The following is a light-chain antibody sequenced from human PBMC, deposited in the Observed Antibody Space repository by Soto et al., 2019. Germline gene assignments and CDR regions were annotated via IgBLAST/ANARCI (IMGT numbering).Light chain of an antibody. CDR3: MQALQTPRT. CDR1: QSLLHSNGYNY. J-gene: IGKJ2*01. Sequence: IVMTQSPLSLPVTPGEPASISCRSSQSLLHSNGYNYLDWYLQKPWQSPQLLIYLGSNRASGVPDRFSGSGSGTDFTLKISRVEAEDVGFYYCMQALQTPRTFGQGTKLEIK. V-gene: IGKV2-28*01. CDR2: LGS.